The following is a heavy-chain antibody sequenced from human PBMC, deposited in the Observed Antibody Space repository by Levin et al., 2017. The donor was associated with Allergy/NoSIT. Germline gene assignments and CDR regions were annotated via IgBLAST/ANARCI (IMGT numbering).Heavy chain of an antibody. D-gene: IGHD6-6*01. Sequence: LSLPCAASGFTFRLYAVHWFRQAPGKRLEWLAAISYDGTNKWYADSVKGRFTISRDNSKSMLFLQMNSLRPEDTAFYYCARGSSSAQTWNYFDYWGQGTLVTVSS. CDR2: ISYDGTNK. J-gene: IGHJ4*02. V-gene: IGHV3-30*04. CDR3: ARGSSSAQTWNYFDY. CDR1: GFTFRLYA.